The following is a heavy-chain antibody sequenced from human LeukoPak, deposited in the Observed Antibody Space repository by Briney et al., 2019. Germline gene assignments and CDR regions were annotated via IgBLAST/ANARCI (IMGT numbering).Heavy chain of an antibody. CDR1: GFTFSSYS. J-gene: IGHJ4*02. D-gene: IGHD3-10*01. Sequence: GGSLRLSCADSGFTFSSYSMNWVRQAPGKGLEWVSSISSSSSYIYYADSVKGRFTISRDNAKNSLYLQMNSLRAEDTAVYYCARDTDYGSGSYFDYWGQGTLVTVSS. CDR3: ARDTDYGSGSYFDY. CDR2: ISSSSSYI. V-gene: IGHV3-21*01.